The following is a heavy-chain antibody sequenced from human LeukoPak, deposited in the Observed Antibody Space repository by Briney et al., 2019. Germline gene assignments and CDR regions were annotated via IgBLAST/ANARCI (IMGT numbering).Heavy chain of an antibody. CDR3: AKDTPGIAAAGAFDY. CDR1: GFTFDDYA. D-gene: IGHD6-13*01. J-gene: IGHJ4*02. V-gene: IGHV3-43*02. Sequence: PGGSLRLSCAASGFTFDDYAMHWVRQAPGKGLEWVSLISGDGGSTYYADSVKGRFTISRDNSKNSLYLQMNSLRTEDTALYYCAKDTPGIAAAGAFDYWGQGTLVTVSS. CDR2: ISGDGGST.